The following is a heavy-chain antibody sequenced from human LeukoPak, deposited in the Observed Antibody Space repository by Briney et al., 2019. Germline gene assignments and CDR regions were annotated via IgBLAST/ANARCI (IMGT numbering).Heavy chain of an antibody. J-gene: IGHJ6*03. Sequence: ASVKVSCKVPGYTLTELSMHWVRQAPGKGLEWMGGFDPEDGETIYAQKFQGRVTMTEDTSTDTAYMELSSLRSEDTAVYYCAIGYYGYYYYMDVWGKGTTVTVSS. D-gene: IGHD3-10*01. CDR2: FDPEDGET. V-gene: IGHV1-24*01. CDR1: GYTLTELS. CDR3: AIGYYGYYYYMDV.